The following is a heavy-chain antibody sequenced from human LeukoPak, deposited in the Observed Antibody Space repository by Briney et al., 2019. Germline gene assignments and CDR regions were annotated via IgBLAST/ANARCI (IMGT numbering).Heavy chain of an antibody. CDR1: GGSISSSNW. V-gene: IGHV4-4*02. D-gene: IGHD4-17*01. CDR3: ARDYGDSRNYNWFDP. Sequence: PSGTLSLTCAVSGGSISSSNWWSWVRQPPGEGLEWIGDINQSGSTTYNPSLKSRVTILVDTSKNQFSLELTSVTAADTAVYYCARDYGDSRNYNWFDPWGQGTLVTVSS. J-gene: IGHJ5*02. CDR2: INQSGST.